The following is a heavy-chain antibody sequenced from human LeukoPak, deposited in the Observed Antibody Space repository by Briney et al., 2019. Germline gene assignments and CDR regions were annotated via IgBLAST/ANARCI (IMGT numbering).Heavy chain of an antibody. V-gene: IGHV4-34*01. Sequence: PSETLSLTCVVYGGSFSGYYWSWIRQPPGKGLEWIGEINHSGSTNYNPSLKSRVTISVDTSKNQFSLKLSSVTAADTAVYYCARDGRPPYCSSTSCYSSGYYYYGMDVWGQGTTVTVSS. CDR3: ARDGRPPYCSSTSCYSSGYYYYGMDV. J-gene: IGHJ6*02. CDR2: INHSGST. D-gene: IGHD2-2*02. CDR1: GGSFSGYY.